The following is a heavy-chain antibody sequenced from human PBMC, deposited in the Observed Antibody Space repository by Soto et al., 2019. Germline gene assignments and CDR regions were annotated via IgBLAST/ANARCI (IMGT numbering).Heavy chain of an antibody. CDR3: ARAHYSSSWPHKFQH. Sequence: PGESLKISCKGSGYSFTSYWIGWVRQMPGKGLEWMGIIYPGDSDTRYSPSFQGQVTISADKSISTAYLQWSSLKASDTAMYYCARAHYSSSWPHKFQHWGQGTLVTVSS. D-gene: IGHD6-13*01. CDR1: GYSFTSYW. CDR2: IYPGDSDT. J-gene: IGHJ1*01. V-gene: IGHV5-51*01.